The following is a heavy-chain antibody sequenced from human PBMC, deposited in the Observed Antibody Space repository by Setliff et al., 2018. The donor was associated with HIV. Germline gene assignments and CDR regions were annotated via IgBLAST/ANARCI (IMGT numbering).Heavy chain of an antibody. Sequence: GGSLRLSCAASGFTFNNYAMSWVRQAPGKGLEWVSRVNNDGTDTIYADSVKGRFTISRDNAKSTVYLQMGSLSADDTAVYYCARGGFNHAFDIWGQGTMVTVSS. D-gene: IGHD2-15*01. CDR2: VNNDGTDT. CDR3: ARGGFNHAFDI. V-gene: IGHV3-74*01. CDR1: GFTFNNYA. J-gene: IGHJ3*02.